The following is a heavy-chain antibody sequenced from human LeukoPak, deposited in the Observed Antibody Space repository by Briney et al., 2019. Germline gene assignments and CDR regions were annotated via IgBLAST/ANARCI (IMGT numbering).Heavy chain of an antibody. D-gene: IGHD2/OR15-2a*01. CDR1: GGSISSGDYY. Sequence: ETLSLTCTVSGGSISSGDYYWSWIRQPPGRGLEWVANIKPDGSGKNYVDSVKGRFTISRDNAKNSLYPQMRGLRVEDTAVYYCSSQPAVLDLDCWGQGALVTVSS. CDR2: IKPDGSGK. V-gene: IGHV3-7*01. J-gene: IGHJ4*02. CDR3: SSQPAVLDLDC.